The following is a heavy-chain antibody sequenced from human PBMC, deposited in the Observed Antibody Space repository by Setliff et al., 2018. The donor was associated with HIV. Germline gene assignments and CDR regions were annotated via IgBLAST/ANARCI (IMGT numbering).Heavy chain of an antibody. CDR2: IYPGDSDT. CDR3: TRLWHENWGGVDY. CDR1: GHSFTSYW. V-gene: IGHV5-51*01. J-gene: IGHJ4*02. D-gene: IGHD3-16*01. Sequence: PGESLKISCKGSGHSFTSYWIGWVRQMPGKGLEWMGIIYPGDSDTRYSPSFQGQVTISADKSISTAYLQWSSLKASDTAMYYCTRLWHENWGGVDYWGQGTLVTVSS.